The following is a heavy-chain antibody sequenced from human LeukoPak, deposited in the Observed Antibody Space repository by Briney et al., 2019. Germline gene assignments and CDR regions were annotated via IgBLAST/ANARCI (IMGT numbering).Heavy chain of an antibody. CDR2: IYYSGST. CDR1: GGSISSGGYY. CDR3: ARGGSYCSSTSCLERYFDY. V-gene: IGHV4-31*03. Sequence: SETLSLTCTVSGGSISSGGYYWSWIRQHPGKGLEWIGYIYYSGSTYYNPSLKSRVTRSVDTSKNQFSLKLSSVTAADTAVYYCARGGSYCSSTSCLERYFDYWGQGTLVTVSS. J-gene: IGHJ4*02. D-gene: IGHD2-2*01.